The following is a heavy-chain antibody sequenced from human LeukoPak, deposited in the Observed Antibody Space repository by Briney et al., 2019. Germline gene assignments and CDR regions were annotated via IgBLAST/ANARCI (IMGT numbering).Heavy chain of an antibody. D-gene: IGHD3-10*01. J-gene: IGHJ4*02. Sequence: GGSLRLSCAASGFTLNTYWMHWVRRAPGKGLVWVSRINSGGSSISYAASVRGRFTISRDNAKNTLFLQVDSLRAEDTAVYYCARGKFGELSHFDYWGQGTLVTVSS. CDR1: GFTLNTYW. CDR3: ARGKFGELSHFDY. V-gene: IGHV3-74*01. CDR2: INSGGSSI.